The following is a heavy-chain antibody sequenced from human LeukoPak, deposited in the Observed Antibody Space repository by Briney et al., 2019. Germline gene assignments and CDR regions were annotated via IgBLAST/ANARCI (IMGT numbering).Heavy chain of an antibody. CDR3: ARIPLGRIAAAGTFDY. Sequence: SETLSLTCAVYGGSFSGYYWSWIRQPPGKGLEWIGEINHSGSTNYNPSLKSRVTISVDTFKNQFSLKLSSVTAADTAVYYCARIPLGRIAAAGTFDYWGQGTLVTVSS. J-gene: IGHJ4*02. CDR1: GGSFSGYY. V-gene: IGHV4-34*01. CDR2: INHSGST. D-gene: IGHD6-13*01.